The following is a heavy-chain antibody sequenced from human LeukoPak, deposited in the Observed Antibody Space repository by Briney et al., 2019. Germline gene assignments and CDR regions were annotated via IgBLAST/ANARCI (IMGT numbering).Heavy chain of an antibody. CDR2: INPKSGGT. V-gene: IGHV1-2*02. Sequence: ASVKVSCKASGYTFSGYYMHWVRQAPGQGLEWMGWINPKSGGTNEAQKFHDRVTMTRDTSISTAYMELSRLRSDDTAVYYCAVPIGYYDSSGYSPFDYWGQGTLVTVSS. CDR1: GYTFSGYY. CDR3: AVPIGYYDSSGYSPFDY. J-gene: IGHJ4*02. D-gene: IGHD3-22*01.